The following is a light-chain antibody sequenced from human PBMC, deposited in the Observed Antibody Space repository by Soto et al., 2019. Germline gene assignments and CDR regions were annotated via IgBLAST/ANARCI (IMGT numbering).Light chain of an antibody. CDR3: QQSYITPT. V-gene: IGKV1-39*01. Sequence: DIQMTQSPSSLYASVGDRVTITCRASQSISSYLNWYQQKPGKAPKLLIYAASSLQSGVPSRFSGSGSGTDFTLTISSLQPEDFSTYYCQQSYITPTFGQGTKVEIK. CDR2: AAS. J-gene: IGKJ1*01. CDR1: QSISSY.